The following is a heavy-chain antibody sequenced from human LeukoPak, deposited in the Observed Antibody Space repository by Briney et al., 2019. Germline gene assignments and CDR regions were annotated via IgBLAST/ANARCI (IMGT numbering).Heavy chain of an antibody. D-gene: IGHD1-14*01. CDR2: IKQDGSEI. Sequence: HPGGSLRLSCAASGFIFSSYWMSWFRQAPGKGLEWVANIKQDGSEIYYVDSVKGRFTISRDNAKNSLHLQKNSLRVEDTAVYYCARDRYFQYWGQGTVVTVSS. CDR1: GFIFSSYW. CDR3: ARDRYFQY. J-gene: IGHJ1*01. V-gene: IGHV3-7*01.